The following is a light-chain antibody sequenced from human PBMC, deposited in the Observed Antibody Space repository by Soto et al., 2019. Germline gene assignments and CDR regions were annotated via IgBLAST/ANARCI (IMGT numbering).Light chain of an antibody. CDR2: GNS. Sequence: QSVLTQPPSVSGAPGQRVTISCTGSNSNIGAGYDVHWYQQLPGTAPKLLIYGNSNRPSGVPDRFSGSQSGTSASLAIIGLQAEDEADYYCQSYDSSREVFGGGTQLTVL. CDR1: NSNIGAGYD. CDR3: QSYDSSREV. V-gene: IGLV1-40*01. J-gene: IGLJ2*01.